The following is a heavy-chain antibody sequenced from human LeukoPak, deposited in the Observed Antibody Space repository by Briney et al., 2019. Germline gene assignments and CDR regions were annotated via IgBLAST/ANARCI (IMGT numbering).Heavy chain of an antibody. CDR1: GYTFTSYG. J-gene: IGHJ5*02. D-gene: IGHD3-10*01. CDR3: ARRHYYGSGSSNWFDP. Sequence: ASVKVSCKASGYTFTSYGISWVRQAPGQGLEWMGWISAYNGNTNYAQKLQGRVTMTTDTSTSTAYMELRSLRSDDTAVYHCARRHYYGSGSSNWFDPWGQGTLVTVSS. CDR2: ISAYNGNT. V-gene: IGHV1-18*01.